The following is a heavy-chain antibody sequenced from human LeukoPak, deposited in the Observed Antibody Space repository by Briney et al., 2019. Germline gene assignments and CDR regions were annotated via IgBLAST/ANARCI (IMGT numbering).Heavy chain of an antibody. CDR1: GFTFNNYA. Sequence: PGGSLRLSCAASGFTFNNYAMSWVRQAPGKGLEWVPTISGSGGSTYYADSVKGRFTISRDNSKNTLYLQMNSLRAEDTAVYYCAKESGSSSWPIDYWGQGTLVTVSS. J-gene: IGHJ4*02. CDR3: AKESGSSSWPIDY. CDR2: ISGSGGST. D-gene: IGHD6-13*01. V-gene: IGHV3-23*01.